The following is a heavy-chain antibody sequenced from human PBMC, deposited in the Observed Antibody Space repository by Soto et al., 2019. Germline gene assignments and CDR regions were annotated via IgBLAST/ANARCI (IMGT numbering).Heavy chain of an antibody. D-gene: IGHD2-15*01. V-gene: IGHV3-30-3*01. CDR1: GFTFSSYA. Sequence: GGSLRLSCAASGFTFSSYAMHWVRQAPGKGLEWVAVISYDGSNKYYADSVKGRFTISRDNSKNTLYLQMNSLRAEDTAVYYCARDREAQPETGGRYGGKAWGNLGMDVWGQGTTVTVSS. J-gene: IGHJ6*02. CDR2: ISYDGSNK. CDR3: ARDREAQPETGGRYGGKAWGNLGMDV.